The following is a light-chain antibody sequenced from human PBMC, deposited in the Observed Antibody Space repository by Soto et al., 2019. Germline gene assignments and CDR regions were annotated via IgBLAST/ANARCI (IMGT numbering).Light chain of an antibody. CDR3: QRYHNAPFT. J-gene: IGKJ4*01. Sequence: DIQVTQHPSSLSASVGDRVTITCRASQGIKNYLAWYQQKPGETPKLLIYAASTLESGIPPRFSGSGSGTDFTLTINNLQPEDVATYYCQRYHNAPFTFGGGTKVEIK. CDR2: AAS. V-gene: IGKV1-27*01. CDR1: QGIKNY.